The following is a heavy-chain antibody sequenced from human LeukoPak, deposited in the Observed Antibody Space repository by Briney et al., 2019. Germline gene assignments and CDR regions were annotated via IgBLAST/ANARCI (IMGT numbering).Heavy chain of an antibody. J-gene: IGHJ6*02. Sequence: GGSLRLSCAASGFTFSSYSMNWVRQAPGKGLEWVSSISSSSSYIYYADSVKGRFTISRDNAKNSLYLQMNSLRAEDTAVYYCARDRVSSSWNNYYYYYGMDVWGQGTTVTVSS. CDR2: ISSSSSYI. V-gene: IGHV3-21*01. D-gene: IGHD6-13*01. CDR1: GFTFSSYS. CDR3: ARDRVSSSWNNYYYYYGMDV.